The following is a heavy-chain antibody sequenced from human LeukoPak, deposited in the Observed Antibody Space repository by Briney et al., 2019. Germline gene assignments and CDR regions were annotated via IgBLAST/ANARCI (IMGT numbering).Heavy chain of an antibody. V-gene: IGHV3-23*01. D-gene: IGHD3-22*01. Sequence: GGSLRLSCAASGFTFSSYAMSWVRQAPGKGLEWVSAISVSGGSPSYEDSVKGRFTISRDNSKNTLYLQMNSLRAEDTAVYYCARPSGSSMIVVSFQHWGQGTLVTVSS. CDR2: ISVSGGSP. CDR1: GFTFSSYA. CDR3: ARPSGSSMIVVSFQH. J-gene: IGHJ1*01.